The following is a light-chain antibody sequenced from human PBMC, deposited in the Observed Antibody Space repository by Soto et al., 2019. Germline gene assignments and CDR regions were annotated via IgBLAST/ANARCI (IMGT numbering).Light chain of an antibody. Sequence: QSALTQPASVSGSPGQSITISCTGTSNDIGAYNYVSWYQQHPGKAPRLMIYEVTNRPSGVSNRFSGSKSGNTASLTISGLQAEDEADYHCSAYTRSSTVVFGGGTKVTVL. V-gene: IGLV2-14*01. CDR1: SNDIGAYNY. CDR3: SAYTRSSTVV. CDR2: EVT. J-gene: IGLJ2*01.